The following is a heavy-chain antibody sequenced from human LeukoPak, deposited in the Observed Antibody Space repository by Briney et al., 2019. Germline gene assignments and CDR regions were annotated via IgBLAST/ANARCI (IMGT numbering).Heavy chain of an antibody. J-gene: IGHJ6*02. CDR2: VSHNGGTT. V-gene: IGHV3-64*01. Sequence: GGSLRLSCAASGFTFSSYTMHWVRQAPGKGLEYVSAVSHNGGTTYYTNSVKGRFTISRDNAKNSLYLQMNSLRVEDTAVYYCAKISSGILTGFYYYGMDVWGQGTTVAVSS. D-gene: IGHD3-9*01. CDR3: AKISSGILTGFYYYGMDV. CDR1: GFTFSSYT.